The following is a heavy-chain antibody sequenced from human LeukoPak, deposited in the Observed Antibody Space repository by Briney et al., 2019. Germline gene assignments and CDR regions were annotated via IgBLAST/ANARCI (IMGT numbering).Heavy chain of an antibody. CDR1: GFTFRSYD. D-gene: IGHD6-13*01. CDR2: IGTAGEI. CDR3: ARAAYSSTWYSRYFDL. Sequence: LGGSLRLSCAASGFTFRSYDMHWVRQATGKGLGWVSGIGTAGEIYYPGSVRGRFTISRENAKNSLYLQMNSLRAGDTAVYYCARAAYSSTWYSRYFDLWGRGTLVTVSS. V-gene: IGHV3-13*01. J-gene: IGHJ2*01.